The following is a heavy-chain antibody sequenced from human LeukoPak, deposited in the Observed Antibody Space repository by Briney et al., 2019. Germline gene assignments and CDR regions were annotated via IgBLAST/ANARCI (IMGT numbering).Heavy chain of an antibody. D-gene: IGHD5-12*01. CDR1: GGSISSYY. CDR3: AREGYSGYDFDY. V-gene: IGHV4-59*01. Sequence: SETLSLTCTVSGGSISSYYWSWIRQPPGKGLEWIGCIYYSGSTNYNPSLKSRVTISVDTSKNQFSLKLSSVTAADTAVYYCAREGYSGYDFDYWGQGTLVTVSS. CDR2: IYYSGST. J-gene: IGHJ4*02.